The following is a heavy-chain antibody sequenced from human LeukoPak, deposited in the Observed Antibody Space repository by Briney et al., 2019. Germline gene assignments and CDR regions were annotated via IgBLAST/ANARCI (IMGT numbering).Heavy chain of an antibody. Sequence: QAGGSLRLSCAASGFTFSSYAMSWVRQAPGKGLEWVSAISGSGGSTYYADSVKGRFTISRDKSKNTLYLQMNSLRAEDTAVYYCAKDPLPQEPGATSTPSSDYWGQGTLVTVSS. V-gene: IGHV3-23*01. D-gene: IGHD1-26*01. CDR3: AKDPLPQEPGATSTPSSDY. CDR1: GFTFSSYA. J-gene: IGHJ4*02. CDR2: ISGSGGST.